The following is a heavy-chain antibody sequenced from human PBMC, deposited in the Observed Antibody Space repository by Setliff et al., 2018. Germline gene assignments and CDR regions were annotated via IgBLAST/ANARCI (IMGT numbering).Heavy chain of an antibody. Sequence: ASVKVSCKASGGTFSSYAIRWVRQAPGQGLEWMGGINTNTGNPTYAQGFTGRFVFSLDTSVSTAYLQISSLKAEDAAMYYCARAGQYDHVWGSYRLQYNWFDPWGQGTLVTVSS. D-gene: IGHD3-16*02. CDR2: INTNTGNP. J-gene: IGHJ5*02. CDR3: ARAGQYDHVWGSYRLQYNWFDP. V-gene: IGHV7-4-1*02. CDR1: GGTFSSYA.